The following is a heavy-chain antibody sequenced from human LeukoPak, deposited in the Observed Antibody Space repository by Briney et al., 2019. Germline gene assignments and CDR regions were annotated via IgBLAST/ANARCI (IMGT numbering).Heavy chain of an antibody. CDR1: GYSISSGYY. J-gene: IGHJ3*02. CDR2: IYHSGST. V-gene: IGHV4-38-2*02. Sequence: SETLSLTCAVSGYSISSGYYWGWIRQPPGKGLEWIGSIYHSGSTYCNPSLKSRVTISVDTSKNQFSLKLSSVTAADTAVYYCARDGYGDRDDAFDIWGQGTMVTVSS. D-gene: IGHD4-17*01. CDR3: ARDGYGDRDDAFDI.